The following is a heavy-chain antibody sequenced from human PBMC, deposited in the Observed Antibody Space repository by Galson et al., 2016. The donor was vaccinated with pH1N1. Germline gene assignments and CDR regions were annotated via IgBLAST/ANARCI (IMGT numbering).Heavy chain of an antibody. D-gene: IGHD3-3*01. CDR3: AHRRSPYVDFCGGPNWFDS. J-gene: IGHJ5*01. CDR1: GFSLDTSGVG. CDR2: ICWNDEK. V-gene: IGHV2-5*01. Sequence: PALVKPTQTLTLTCTVSGFSLDTSGVGVGWIRQPPGKALEWLGDICWNDEKRYSPSPRKSLTITTDASKNQVVLTMTNVDPVDTATYFCAHRRSPYVDFCGGPNWFDSWGQGTLVIVSS.